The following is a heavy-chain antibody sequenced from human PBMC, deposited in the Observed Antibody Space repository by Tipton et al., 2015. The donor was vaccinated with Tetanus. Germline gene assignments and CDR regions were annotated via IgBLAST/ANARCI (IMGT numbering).Heavy chain of an antibody. V-gene: IGHV3-33*01. J-gene: IGHJ4*01. Sequence: SLRLSCAASGFTFSSNAMHWVRQAPGKGLEWVAVIWFDGSQEKYADSVKGRFTISRDNSNSTLYPHMNSLRAGDTATYYCARDSSQGLIDFWSGFHDQIDYWGHGTLVTVSS. D-gene: IGHD3-3*01. CDR2: IWFDGSQE. CDR3: ARDSSQGLIDFWSGFHDQIDY. CDR1: GFTFSSNA.